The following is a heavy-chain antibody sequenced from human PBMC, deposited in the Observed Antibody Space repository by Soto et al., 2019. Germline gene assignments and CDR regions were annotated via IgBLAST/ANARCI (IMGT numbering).Heavy chain of an antibody. CDR3: ARGQVGYSSGWYGDWYFDL. D-gene: IGHD6-19*01. J-gene: IGHJ2*01. CDR2: INHSGST. V-gene: IGHV4-34*01. Sequence: QVQLQQWGAGLLKPSETLSLTCAVYGGSFSGYYWSWIRQPPGKGLEWIGEINHSGSTNYNPSLKSRVTISVDTSKNQFSLQLSSVTAADTAVYYCARGQVGYSSGWYGDWYFDLWGRGTLVTVSS. CDR1: GGSFSGYY.